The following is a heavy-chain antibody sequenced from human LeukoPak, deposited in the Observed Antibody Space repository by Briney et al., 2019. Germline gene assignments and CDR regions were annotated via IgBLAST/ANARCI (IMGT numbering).Heavy chain of an antibody. V-gene: IGHV3-48*01. CDR3: ARKAVVHYYYYMDV. J-gene: IGHJ6*03. CDR1: GFTFSSYS. CDR2: ISSSSSTI. Sequence: GGSLRLSCAASGFTFSSYSMNWVRQAPGKGLEWVSYISSSSSTIYYADSVKGRFTISRDNAKNSLYLQMNSLRAEQKAVYYCARKAVVHYYYYMDVWGKGTTVTVSS. D-gene: IGHD2-15*01.